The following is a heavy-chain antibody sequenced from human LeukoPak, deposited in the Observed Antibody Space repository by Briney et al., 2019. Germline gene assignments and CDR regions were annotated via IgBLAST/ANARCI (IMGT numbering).Heavy chain of an antibody. J-gene: IGHJ6*02. CDR3: AREALSWQLVPYYYYGMDV. V-gene: IGHV1-18*01. Sequence: ASVKVSCKASVYTFTSYGISWVRQAPGQGREWMGWISAYNGNTNYAQKLQGRVTMTTDTSTSTAYMELRSLRSDDTAVYYCAREALSWQLVPYYYYGMDVWGQGTTVTVSS. D-gene: IGHD6-13*01. CDR1: VYTFTSYG. CDR2: ISAYNGNT.